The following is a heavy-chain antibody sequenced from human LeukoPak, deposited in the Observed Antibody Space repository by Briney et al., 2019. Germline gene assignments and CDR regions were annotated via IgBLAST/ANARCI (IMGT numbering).Heavy chain of an antibody. Sequence: GGSLRLSCAASGFTFSSYAMSWVRQAPGKGLEWVAVISYDGSNKYYADSVKGRFTISRDNSKNTLYLQMNSLRAEDTAVYYCARDVWELPWESGYFDYWGQGTLVTVSS. V-gene: IGHV3-30*04. D-gene: IGHD1-26*01. CDR1: GFTFSSYA. J-gene: IGHJ4*02. CDR3: ARDVWELPWESGYFDY. CDR2: ISYDGSNK.